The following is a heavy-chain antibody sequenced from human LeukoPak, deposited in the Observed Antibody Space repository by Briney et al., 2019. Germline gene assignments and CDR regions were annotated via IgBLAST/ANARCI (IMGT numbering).Heavy chain of an antibody. CDR3: AREGGDSGYDY. Sequence: EASVKVSCKASGGTFSSYAISWVRQAPGQGLEWMGGIIPIFGTANYAQKLQGRVTITTDESTSTAYMELSSLRSEDTAVYYCAREGGDSGYDYWGQGTLVTVSS. CDR2: IIPIFGTA. D-gene: IGHD5-12*01. CDR1: GGTFSSYA. V-gene: IGHV1-69*05. J-gene: IGHJ4*02.